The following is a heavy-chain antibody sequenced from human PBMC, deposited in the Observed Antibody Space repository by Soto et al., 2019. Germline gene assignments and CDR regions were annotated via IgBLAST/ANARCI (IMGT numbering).Heavy chain of an antibody. Sequence: ASVKVSCKASGYTFTSYGISWVRQAPGQGLEWMGWISAYNGNTNYAQKLQGRVTMTTDTSTSTAYMELRSLRSDDTAVYYCARGIAAAGSPDDAFDIWGQGTMVTVSS. CDR1: GYTFTSYG. CDR3: ARGIAAAGSPDDAFDI. J-gene: IGHJ3*02. CDR2: ISAYNGNT. D-gene: IGHD6-13*01. V-gene: IGHV1-18*01.